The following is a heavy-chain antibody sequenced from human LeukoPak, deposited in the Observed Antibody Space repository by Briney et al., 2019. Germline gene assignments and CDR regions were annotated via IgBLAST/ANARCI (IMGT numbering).Heavy chain of an antibody. J-gene: IGHJ5*02. V-gene: IGHV1-69*13. D-gene: IGHD3-22*01. Sequence: SVKVSCKASGGTFSSYAISWVRQAPGQRLEWMGGIIPIFGTANYAQKFQGRVTITADESTSTAYMELSSLRSEDTAVYYCARGIYYYDSSGYTWGQGTLVTVSS. CDR1: GGTFSSYA. CDR3: ARGIYYYDSSGYT. CDR2: IIPIFGTA.